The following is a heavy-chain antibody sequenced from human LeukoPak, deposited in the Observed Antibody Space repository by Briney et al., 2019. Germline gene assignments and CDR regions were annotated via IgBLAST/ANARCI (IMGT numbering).Heavy chain of an antibody. Sequence: LPGGSLRLSCAASGFTFSSYAMSWVRQAPGKGLEWDSAISGSGGSTYYADSVKGRFTISRDNSKNTLYLQMNSLRAEDTAVYYCAKGDCSSTSCHYYYYYYMDVWGKGTTVTVSS. CDR2: ISGSGGST. CDR1: GFTFSSYA. D-gene: IGHD2-2*01. J-gene: IGHJ6*03. CDR3: AKGDCSSTSCHYYYYYYMDV. V-gene: IGHV3-23*01.